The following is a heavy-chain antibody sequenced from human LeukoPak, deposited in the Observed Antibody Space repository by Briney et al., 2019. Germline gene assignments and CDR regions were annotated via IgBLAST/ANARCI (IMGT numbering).Heavy chain of an antibody. V-gene: IGHV4-39*01. Sequence: PSETLSLTCTVSDGSISSSSYFWGWIRQPPGRGLEWVGSMSYSGSTYYNPSLKSRVTISVDTSKNQFSLKLSSVTAADTAVYYCARRSSSQPPNYWGQGTLVTVSS. D-gene: IGHD6-13*01. J-gene: IGHJ4*02. CDR2: MSYSGST. CDR1: DGSISSSSYF. CDR3: ARRSSSQPPNY.